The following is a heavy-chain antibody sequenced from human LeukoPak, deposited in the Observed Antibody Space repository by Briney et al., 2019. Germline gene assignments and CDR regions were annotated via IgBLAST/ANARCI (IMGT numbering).Heavy chain of an antibody. CDR2: IYHSGST. J-gene: IGHJ5*02. CDR1: GGSISSYY. D-gene: IGHD3-10*01. Sequence: PSETLSLTCTVSGGSISSYYWGWIRQPPGKGLEWIGYIYHSGSTYYNPSLKSRVTISVDRSKNQFSLKLSSVTAADTAVYYCARDGYGSGTSWFDPWGQGTLVTVPS. CDR3: ARDGYGSGTSWFDP. V-gene: IGHV4-59*12.